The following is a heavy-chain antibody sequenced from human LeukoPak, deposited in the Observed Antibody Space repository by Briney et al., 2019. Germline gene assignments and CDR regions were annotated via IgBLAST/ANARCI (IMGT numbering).Heavy chain of an antibody. D-gene: IGHD3-10*01. CDR2: ISIYQNKT. V-gene: IGHV1-18*01. CDR3: ARGFGGPLDY. Sequence: ASVKVSCKASGYTFTRYAMNWVRQAPGQGLQWVGWISIYQNKTNYSQMIQGRVTMTTDTSTTTAYMELRRLRSDDTAVYYCARGFGGPLDYWGQGTLVTVSS. J-gene: IGHJ4*02. CDR1: GYTFTRYA.